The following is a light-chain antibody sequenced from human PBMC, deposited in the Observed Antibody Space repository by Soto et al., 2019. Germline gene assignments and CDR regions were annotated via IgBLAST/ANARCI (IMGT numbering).Light chain of an antibody. CDR3: SSYTSSRTLV. Sequence: QSALTQPASVSGSPGQSITISCSGTSSDVGDYNYVSWYQQHPGKAPKLMIYEVSNRPSGVSNRFSGSKSGNTASLTISGLQAEDEADYYCSSYTSSRTLVFGGGTKRTVL. J-gene: IGLJ3*02. V-gene: IGLV2-14*01. CDR2: EVS. CDR1: SSDVGDYNY.